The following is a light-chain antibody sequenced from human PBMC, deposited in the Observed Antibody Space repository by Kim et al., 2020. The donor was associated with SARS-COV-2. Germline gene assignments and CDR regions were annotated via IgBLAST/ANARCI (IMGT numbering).Light chain of an antibody. CDR2: LNSEGSH. Sequence: QPVLTQSPSASASLGASVKLTCTLSSGHSSYAIAWHQQQPEKGPRYLMKLNSEGSHNKGDEIPDRFSGSSSGADPYLTISSLQSEDEADYYCQTWDTGSRVFGGGTQLTVL. CDR1: SGHSSYA. V-gene: IGLV4-69*01. CDR3: QTWDTGSRV. J-gene: IGLJ3*02.